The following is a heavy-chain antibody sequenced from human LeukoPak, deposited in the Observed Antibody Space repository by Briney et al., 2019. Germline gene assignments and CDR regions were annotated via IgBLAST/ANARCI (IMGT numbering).Heavy chain of an antibody. Sequence: SETLSLTCTVSGGSISSYYWSWIRQPPGKGLEWIGYIYYSGSTNYNPSLKSRVTISVDTSKNQFPLKLSSVTAADTAVYYCARGGYYDSSGYYLTRWGQGTLVTVSS. CDR3: ARGGYYDSSGYYLTR. D-gene: IGHD3-22*01. CDR1: GGSISSYY. CDR2: IYYSGST. J-gene: IGHJ4*02. V-gene: IGHV4-59*01.